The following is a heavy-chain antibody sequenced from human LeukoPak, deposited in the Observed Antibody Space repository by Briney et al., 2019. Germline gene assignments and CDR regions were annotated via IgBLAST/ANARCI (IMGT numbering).Heavy chain of an antibody. CDR3: ARLTMVRGVYDDYYYMDV. CDR2: IYHSGST. CDR1: GYSISSGYY. Sequence: PSETLSLTCTVSGYSISSGYYWGWIRQPPGKGLEWIGSIYHSGSTYYNPSLKSRVTISVDTSKNQFPLKLSSVTAADTAVYYCARLTMVRGVYDDYYYMDVWGKGTTVTISS. D-gene: IGHD3-10*01. V-gene: IGHV4-38-2*02. J-gene: IGHJ6*03.